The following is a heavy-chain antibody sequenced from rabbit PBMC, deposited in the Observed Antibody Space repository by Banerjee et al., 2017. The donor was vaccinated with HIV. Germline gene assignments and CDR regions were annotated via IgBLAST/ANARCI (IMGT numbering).Heavy chain of an antibody. V-gene: IGHV1S40*01. CDR3: ARDLAGVIGWNFNL. CDR2: IYTGSSGST. Sequence: LVKPEGSLTLTCTASGFSLSNNYYMCWVRQAPGKGLEWIACIYTGSSGSTYYASWAKGRFTISKTSSTTVTLQMTSLTGADTATYFCARDLAGVIGWNFNLWGPGTLVTVS. J-gene: IGHJ4*01. CDR1: GFSLSNNYY. D-gene: IGHD4-1*01.